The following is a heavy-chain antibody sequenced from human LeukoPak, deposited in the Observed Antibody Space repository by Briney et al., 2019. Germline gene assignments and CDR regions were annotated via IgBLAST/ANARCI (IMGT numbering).Heavy chain of an antibody. CDR2: MYSSGNT. CDR3: ARLEDYYGMDV. J-gene: IGHJ6*02. CDR1: GGSFSTLRYY. Sequence: KASETLSLTCGVSGGSFSTLRYYWGWIRQSPGKGLEWIGSMYSSGNTYYSPSLKSRITISVDTSKRQFSLKVISVTAADTAVYYCARLEDYYGMDVWGQGTTVIVSS. V-gene: IGHV4-39*01.